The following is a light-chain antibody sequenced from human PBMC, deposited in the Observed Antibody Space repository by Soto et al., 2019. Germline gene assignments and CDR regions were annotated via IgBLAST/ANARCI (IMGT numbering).Light chain of an antibody. V-gene: IGKV3-20*01. Sequence: IALTQSPAARAVPPGGTAPLSSRGSQSVSSSYLAWYQQKPGQAPRLLIYGASSRATGIPDRFSGSGSGTDFTLTISRLEPEDFAVDDCQQYGRSPSTVGGGTKVDIK. CDR1: QSVSSSY. CDR3: QQYGRSPST. J-gene: IGKJ4*01. CDR2: GAS.